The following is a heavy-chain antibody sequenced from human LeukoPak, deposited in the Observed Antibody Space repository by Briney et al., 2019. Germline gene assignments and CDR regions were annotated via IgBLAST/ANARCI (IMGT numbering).Heavy chain of an antibody. CDR3: AREVVEEQLVDY. J-gene: IGHJ4*02. CDR1: GGSFSGYY. CDR2: INHSGST. Sequence: SETLSLTCAVYGGSFSGYYWSWIRQPPGKGLEWIGEINHSGSTNYNPSLKSRVTISVDTSKNQFSLKLSSVTAADTAVYYCAREVVEEQLVDYWGQGTLVTVSS. V-gene: IGHV4-34*01. D-gene: IGHD6-6*01.